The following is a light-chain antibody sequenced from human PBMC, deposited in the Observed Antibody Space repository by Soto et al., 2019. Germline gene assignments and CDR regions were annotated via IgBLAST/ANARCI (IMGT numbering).Light chain of an antibody. Sequence: DIQMTQSPSTLSASVGDRVTITCRASESISTWLAWYQQKPGRAPKLLIYDASNLESGVPSRFSGSSSGTEFILTIDSVQPEDFATYYCQQYTGTFGQGTRVDIK. V-gene: IGKV1-5*01. CDR3: QQYTGT. CDR1: ESISTW. J-gene: IGKJ1*01. CDR2: DAS.